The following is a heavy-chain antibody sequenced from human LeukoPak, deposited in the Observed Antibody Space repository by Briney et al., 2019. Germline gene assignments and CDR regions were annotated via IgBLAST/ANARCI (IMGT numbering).Heavy chain of an antibody. CDR2: INHSGST. CDR3: ARGVRFLGWSKSPYNWFDP. J-gene: IGHJ5*02. Sequence: ASETLSLTCAVYGGSFSGYYWSWIRQPPGKGLEWIGEINHSGSTNYNPSLKSRVTISVDTSKNQFSLKLSSVTAADTAVYYCARGVRFLGWSKSPYNWFDPWGQGTLVTVSS. CDR1: GGSFSGYY. D-gene: IGHD3-3*01. V-gene: IGHV4-34*01.